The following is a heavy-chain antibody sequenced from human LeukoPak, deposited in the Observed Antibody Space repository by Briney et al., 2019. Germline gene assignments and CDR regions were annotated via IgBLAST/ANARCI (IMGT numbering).Heavy chain of an antibody. V-gene: IGHV4-59*08. D-gene: IGHD4/OR15-4a*01. Sequence: PSETLTLTCTVSGDSLNGYYWSWVRQPPGRGLEWIGYIYFSGSSRYNPSLESRLTLSVAPSKNQFSLNLNSVTAADTAVYYCVRHDYGYFHYWGQGTLVTVSS. CDR1: GDSLNGYY. CDR3: VRHDYGYFHY. J-gene: IGHJ4*02. CDR2: IYFSGSS.